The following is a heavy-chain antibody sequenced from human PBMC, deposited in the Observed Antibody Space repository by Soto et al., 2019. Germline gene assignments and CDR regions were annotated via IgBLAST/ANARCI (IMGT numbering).Heavy chain of an antibody. V-gene: IGHV4-30-4*01. CDR3: ARENWPYYYDSSGFFDY. Sequence: QVQLQESGPGLVKPSQTLSLTCTVSGGSISSGDYYWSWIRQPPGKGLEWIGYIYYSGSTYYNPSLKSRVTISVDTSKNQFSLKLGSVTAADTAVYYCARENWPYYYDSSGFFDYWGQGTLVTVSS. J-gene: IGHJ4*02. CDR2: IYYSGST. D-gene: IGHD3-22*01. CDR1: GGSISSGDYY.